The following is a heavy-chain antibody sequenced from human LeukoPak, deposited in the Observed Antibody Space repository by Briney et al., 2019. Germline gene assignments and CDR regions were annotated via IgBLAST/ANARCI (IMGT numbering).Heavy chain of an antibody. Sequence: GGALRLSCAASGFTFSSYWMSWVRQAPGKGLEWVANIKQDGSEKYYVDSVKGRFTISRDNAKNSLYLQMNSLRAEDTAVYYCARQIFGYGYGTGDYWGQGTLVTVSS. D-gene: IGHD5-18*01. CDR1: GFTFSSYW. V-gene: IGHV3-7*01. CDR2: IKQDGSEK. J-gene: IGHJ4*02. CDR3: ARQIFGYGYGTGDY.